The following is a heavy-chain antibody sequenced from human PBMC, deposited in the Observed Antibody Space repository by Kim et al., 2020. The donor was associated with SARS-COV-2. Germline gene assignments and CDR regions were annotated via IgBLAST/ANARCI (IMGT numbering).Heavy chain of an antibody. J-gene: IGHJ4*02. CDR3: ASLSSGWLFDY. D-gene: IGHD6-19*01. Sequence: TNSAQKLRGRVTMTTDTSTSTAYMELRSLRSDDTAVYYCASLSSGWLFDYWGQGTLVTVSS. CDR2: T. V-gene: IGHV1-18*01.